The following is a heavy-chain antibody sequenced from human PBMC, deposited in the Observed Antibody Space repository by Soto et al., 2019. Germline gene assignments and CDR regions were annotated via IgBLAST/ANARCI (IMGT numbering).Heavy chain of an antibody. CDR1: GGTFSSYA. V-gene: IGHV1-69*01. D-gene: IGHD4-17*01. Sequence: QVQLVQSGAEVKKPGSSVKVSCKASGGTFSSYAISWVRQAPGQGLEWIGGIIPIFGTANYARKFQGRVTITTDESTSTAYMELSSLRSEDTAVYYCARDGRATVVTPAYYYGMDVWGQGTTVTVSS. CDR2: IIPIFGTA. CDR3: ARDGRATVVTPAYYYGMDV. J-gene: IGHJ6*02.